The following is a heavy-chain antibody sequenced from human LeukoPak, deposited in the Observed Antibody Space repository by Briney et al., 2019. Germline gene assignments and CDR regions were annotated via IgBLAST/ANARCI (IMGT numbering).Heavy chain of an antibody. Sequence: PGGSLRLSCAASGFTFDDYGMSWVRQAPGKGLEWVSGINWNGGSTGYADSVKGRFTISRDNAKNSLYLLMNSRRAGDTAVYYCAKILGGTWLSDFWGQGNLVIVSS. V-gene: IGHV3-20*04. CDR3: AKILGGTWLSDF. CDR2: INWNGGST. D-gene: IGHD1-26*01. CDR1: GFTFDDYG. J-gene: IGHJ4*02.